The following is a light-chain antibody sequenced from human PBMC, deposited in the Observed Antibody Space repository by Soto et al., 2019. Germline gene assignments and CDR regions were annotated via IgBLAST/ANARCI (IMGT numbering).Light chain of an antibody. CDR2: GAS. Sequence: EIVLTQSPGTLSLSPGERATLSCRASQSVSSNNLAWYQQRPGQAPRVVIYGASTRATGIPERFSGSGSRTDFTLTISRLEPEDFAVYYGQQYGRSPFTFGPGTKVEIK. J-gene: IGKJ3*01. CDR3: QQYGRSPFT. CDR1: QSVSSNN. V-gene: IGKV3-20*01.